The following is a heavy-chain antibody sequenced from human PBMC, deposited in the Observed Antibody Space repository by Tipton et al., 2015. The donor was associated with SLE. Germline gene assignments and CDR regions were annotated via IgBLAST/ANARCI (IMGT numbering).Heavy chain of an antibody. D-gene: IGHD2-15*01. V-gene: IGHV4-59*12. CDR2: IYYSGST. Sequence: TLSLTCTVSGGSISSYYWSWIRQPPGKGLEWIGYIYYSGSTNYNPSLKSRVTISVDTSKNQFSLKLSSVTAADTAVYYCARRLGYCSGGSCHKYFDLWGRGTLVTVSS. J-gene: IGHJ2*01. CDR1: GGSISSYY. CDR3: ARRLGYCSGGSCHKYFDL.